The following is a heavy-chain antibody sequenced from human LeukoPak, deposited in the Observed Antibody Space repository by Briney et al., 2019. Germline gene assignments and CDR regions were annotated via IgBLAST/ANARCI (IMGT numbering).Heavy chain of an antibody. CDR2: ISYDGSNK. CDR3: AREYQLPLYYYYYYGMDV. V-gene: IGHV3-30-3*01. CDR1: GFTFSSYA. D-gene: IGHD2-2*01. J-gene: IGHJ6*02. Sequence: GRSLRLSCAASGFTFSSYAMHWVRQAPGKGLEWVAVISYDGSNKYYADSVKGRFTISRDNAKNSLYLQMNSLRAEDTAVYYCAREYQLPLYYYYYYGMDVWGQGTTVTVSS.